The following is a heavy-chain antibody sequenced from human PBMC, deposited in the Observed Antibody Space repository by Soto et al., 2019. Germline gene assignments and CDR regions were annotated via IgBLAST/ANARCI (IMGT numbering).Heavy chain of an antibody. J-gene: IGHJ4*02. CDR2: ISGSGGST. V-gene: IGHV3-23*01. CDR3: AKGRTTVTESFDY. Sequence: GGSLRLSCASSVFTFSSYAMSWVRHSPGKGLEWVSAISGSGGSTYYADSVKGRFTISRDNSKNTLYLQMNSLRAEDTAVYYCAKGRTTVTESFDYWGQGTLVTVSS. D-gene: IGHD4-17*01. CDR1: VFTFSSYA.